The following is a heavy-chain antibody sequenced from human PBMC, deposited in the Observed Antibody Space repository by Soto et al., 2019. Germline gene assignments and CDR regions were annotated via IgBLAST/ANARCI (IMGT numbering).Heavy chain of an antibody. D-gene: IGHD3-16*01. Sequence: SETLSLTCTVSGSSISSSGYYWGWIRQPPGRGLEWIGSLYYNVGTYYNPSLKSRVTISADTSANQFSLMLNSVPAADTAIYYCTRLTSRQWVDDWGQGTLLTVAS. CDR1: GSSISSSGYY. CDR3: TRLTSRQWVDD. CDR2: LYYNVGT. V-gene: IGHV4-39*01. J-gene: IGHJ5*02.